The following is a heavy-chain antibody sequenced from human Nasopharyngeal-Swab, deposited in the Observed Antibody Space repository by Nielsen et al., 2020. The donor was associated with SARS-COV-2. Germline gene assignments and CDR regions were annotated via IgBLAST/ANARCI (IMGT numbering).Heavy chain of an antibody. CDR1: GFTFSSYS. CDR2: ISSSGRTI. J-gene: IGHJ4*02. CDR3: ARNLYGDYVIDY. D-gene: IGHD4-17*01. V-gene: IGHV3-48*02. Sequence: GVLKISCAASGFTFSSYSMNWVRQAPGKGLEWVSYISSSGRTIYYEDSVKGRFTISRDNAKNSVFLQMNSLRDEDTAVYYCARNLYGDYVIDYWGRGTLVTVSS.